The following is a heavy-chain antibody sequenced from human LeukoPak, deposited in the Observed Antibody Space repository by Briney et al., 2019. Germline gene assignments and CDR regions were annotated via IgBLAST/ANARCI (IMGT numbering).Heavy chain of an antibody. J-gene: IGHJ4*02. Sequence: GGSLRLSCAASGFTFTDYWMTWARQVPGKGREWVANIHKAGTESYYVDSVKGRFAISRDNAKNSLYLQLSSLRVDDTAVYYCARVGTWELQRVFDYWGQGTLVTVSS. D-gene: IGHD1-26*01. CDR2: IHKAGTES. CDR3: ARVGTWELQRVFDY. V-gene: IGHV3-7*01. CDR1: GFTFTDYW.